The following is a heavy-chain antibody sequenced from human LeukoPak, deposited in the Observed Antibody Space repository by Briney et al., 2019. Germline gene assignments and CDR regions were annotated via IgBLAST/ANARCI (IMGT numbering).Heavy chain of an antibody. J-gene: IGHJ4*02. D-gene: IGHD3-10*01. V-gene: IGHV1-2*06. CDR2: INPNSGVT. CDR1: GYTFTTYY. Sequence: GASVKVSCKASGYTFTTYYMHWVRQAPGQGLEWMGRINPNSGVTNFAQKLQGRVTMTRDTSISTVYMQLSRLRSDDTAVYYCARWEGIWFGDGTDYWGQGTLVTVSS. CDR3: ARWEGIWFGDGTDY.